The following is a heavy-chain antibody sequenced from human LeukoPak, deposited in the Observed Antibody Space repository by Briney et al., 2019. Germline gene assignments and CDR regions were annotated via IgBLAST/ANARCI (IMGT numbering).Heavy chain of an antibody. V-gene: IGHV3-7*04. CDR2: MKEDGSEK. Sequence: PGGSLRLSCAASGFTFGSYWMSWVRQAPGKGLEWVANMKEDGSEKYYVDSVKGRFTITRDNAKNSLYLQMNSLRAEDTAVYYCARYGYTSGLDYWGQGILVTVSS. D-gene: IGHD6-19*01. CDR1: GFTFGSYW. CDR3: ARYGYTSGLDY. J-gene: IGHJ4*02.